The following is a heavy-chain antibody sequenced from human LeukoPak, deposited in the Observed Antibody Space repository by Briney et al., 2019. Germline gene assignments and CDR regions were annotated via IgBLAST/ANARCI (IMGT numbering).Heavy chain of an antibody. CDR3: ARERVAGNDYFDY. D-gene: IGHD2-15*01. J-gene: IGHJ4*02. CDR2: IYYSGST. V-gene: IGHV4-59*01. Sequence: SETLSLTCSVSGGSISSYYWSWIRQPPGKGLERIGYIYYSGSTNYNPSLKSRATISIDTSKNQFSLKLTSVTAADTAVYYCARERVAGNDYFDYWGLGTLVTVSS. CDR1: GGSISSYY.